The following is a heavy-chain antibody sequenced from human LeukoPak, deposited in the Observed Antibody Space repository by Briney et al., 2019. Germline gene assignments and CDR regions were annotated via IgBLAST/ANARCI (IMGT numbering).Heavy chain of an antibody. CDR2: ISYDGTNK. CDR1: GFTFSSYG. D-gene: IGHD3-10*01. CDR3: AKDGYYGSGTYPDY. V-gene: IGHV3-30*18. J-gene: IGHJ4*02. Sequence: PGTSLRLSCAASGFTFSSYGMNWVRQAPGKGLEWVAVISYDGTNKFYVDSLRGRFTISRDNSKNTLYLQMNSLRAEDTAVYYCAKDGYYGSGTYPDYWGQGTLSPSPQ.